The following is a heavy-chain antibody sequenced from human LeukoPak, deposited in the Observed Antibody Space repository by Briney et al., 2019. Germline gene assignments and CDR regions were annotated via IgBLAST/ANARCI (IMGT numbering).Heavy chain of an antibody. J-gene: IGHJ5*02. CDR3: ARLVVAGLSVDL. D-gene: IGHD6-19*01. CDR1: GGSISSYY. CDR2: IYSSGST. V-gene: IGHV4-59*01. Sequence: SETLSLTCTVSGGSISSYYWSWIRQPPGKGLEWIGYIYSSGSTNYNPSLKSRVTISVDTSKNQFSLKLSSVTATDTAVYYCARLVVAGLSVDLWGQGTLVTVSS.